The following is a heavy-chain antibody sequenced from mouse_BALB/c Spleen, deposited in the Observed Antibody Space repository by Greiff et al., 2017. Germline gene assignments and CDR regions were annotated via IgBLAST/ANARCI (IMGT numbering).Heavy chain of an antibody. D-gene: IGHD1-1*01. CDR1: GFTFSSYG. V-gene: IGHV5-6-3*01. Sequence: EGQLVESGGGLVQPGGSLKLSCAASGFTFSSYGMSWVRQTPDKRLELVATINSNGGSTYYPDSVKGRFTISRDNAKNTLYLQMSSLKSEDTAMYYCARDITRSPFAYWGQGTLVTVSA. J-gene: IGHJ3*01. CDR2: INSNGGST. CDR3: ARDITRSPFAY.